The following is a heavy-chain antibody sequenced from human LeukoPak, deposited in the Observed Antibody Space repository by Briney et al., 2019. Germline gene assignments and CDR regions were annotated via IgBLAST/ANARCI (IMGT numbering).Heavy chain of an antibody. V-gene: IGHV4-39*07. CDR2: IYCSGST. D-gene: IGHD3-3*01. J-gene: IGHJ3*02. CDR3: ARDMVITIFGVVIPDAFDI. CDR1: GGSISSSSYY. Sequence: SETLSLTCTVSGGSISSSSYYWGWIHQPPGKGPEWIGRIYCSGSTYYNSSLESRATITVDTSKNQFSLNLSSVNAADTAVYYCARDMVITIFGVVIPDAFDIWGQGTLVTVSS.